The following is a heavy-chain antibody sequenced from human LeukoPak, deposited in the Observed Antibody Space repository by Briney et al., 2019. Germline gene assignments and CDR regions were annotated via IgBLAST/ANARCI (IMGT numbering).Heavy chain of an antibody. CDR3: ARSSQTTVTPSSYMDV. J-gene: IGHJ6*03. V-gene: IGHV1-3*03. CDR1: GYTFTSYA. D-gene: IGHD4-17*01. CDR2: INAGNGNT. Sequence: ASVKVSCKASGYTFTSYAMHWVRQAPGQRLEWMGWINAGNGNTKYSQEFQGRVTITRDTSASTAYMELSSLRSEDTAVYYCARSSQTTVTPSSYMDVWGKGTTVTVSS.